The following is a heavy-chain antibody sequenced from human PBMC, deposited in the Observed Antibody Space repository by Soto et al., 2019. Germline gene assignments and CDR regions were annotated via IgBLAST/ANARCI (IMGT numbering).Heavy chain of an antibody. D-gene: IGHD1-1*01. CDR3: ARLATRYYFDY. J-gene: IGHJ4*02. CDR2: IYDSGSA. CDR1: GGSISSTSYY. V-gene: IGHV4-39*01. Sequence: SETLSLTCTVSGGSISSTSYYWGWIRQPPGKGLEWIGTIYDSGSAYYNASLKSRVTMSVDTSKNQFSLKLSSVTAADTAVYYCARLATRYYFDYWGQGTLVTVSS.